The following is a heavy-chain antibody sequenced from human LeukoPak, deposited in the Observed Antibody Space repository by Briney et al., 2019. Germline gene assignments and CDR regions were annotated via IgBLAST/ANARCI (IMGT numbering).Heavy chain of an antibody. Sequence: GGSLSLFCAASGLTFSSYWMRWVRQAPGKGLEWVANKKQDGREKYYVDSAKGGYNISRDNAKNSLYLQMNSLRAEDTAVYYCARAFSSNFHYGMDVWGQGTTVTVSS. J-gene: IGHJ6*02. CDR2: KKQDGREK. V-gene: IGHV3-7*01. D-gene: IGHD6-6*01. CDR3: ARAFSSNFHYGMDV. CDR1: GLTFSSYW.